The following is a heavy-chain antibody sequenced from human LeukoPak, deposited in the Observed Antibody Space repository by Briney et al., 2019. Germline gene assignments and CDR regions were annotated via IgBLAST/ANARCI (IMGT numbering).Heavy chain of an antibody. J-gene: IGHJ6*03. D-gene: IGHD3-22*01. Sequence: SETLSLTCTVSGGSISSYYWSWIRQPPGKGLEWIGYIYYSGSTNYNPSLKSRVTISVDTSKNQFSLKLSSVTAADTAVYYCARVRAYYYDSSGYYYSYYMDVWGKGTTVTVSS. CDR1: GGSISSYY. CDR3: ARVRAYYYDSSGYYYSYYMDV. V-gene: IGHV4-59*01. CDR2: IYYSGST.